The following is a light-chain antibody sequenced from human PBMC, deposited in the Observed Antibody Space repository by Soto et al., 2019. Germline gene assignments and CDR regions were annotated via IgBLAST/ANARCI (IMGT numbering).Light chain of an antibody. CDR1: LNVNSY. J-gene: IGKJ1*01. Sequence: LTQSPATLSLSPGEGATLSCRASLNVNSYLAWYKQKPGQAPRLPIYDASNRAAGIPARFSGSGSGTEFTLTIDTLQSEDFAVYYCQRYNNWPPETFGQGTKV. V-gene: IGKV3D-15*01. CDR3: QRYNNWPPET. CDR2: DAS.